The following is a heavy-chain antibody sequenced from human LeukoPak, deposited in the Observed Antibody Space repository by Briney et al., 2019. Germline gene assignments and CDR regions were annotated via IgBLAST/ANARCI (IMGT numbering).Heavy chain of an antibody. CDR3: ARGKTIFGVVIGYYYGMDV. D-gene: IGHD3-3*01. CDR1: GGSISSYY. V-gene: IGHV4-34*01. Sequence: SETLSLTCTVSGGSISSYYWSWIRQPPGKGLEWIGEINHSGSTNYNPSLKSRVTISVDTSKNQFSLKLSSVTAADTAVYYCARGKTIFGVVIGYYYGMDVWGQGTTVTVSS. CDR2: INHSGST. J-gene: IGHJ6*02.